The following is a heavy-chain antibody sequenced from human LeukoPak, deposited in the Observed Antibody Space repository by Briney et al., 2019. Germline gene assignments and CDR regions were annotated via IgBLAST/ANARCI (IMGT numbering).Heavy chain of an antibody. D-gene: IGHD5-12*01. Sequence: ASVTVSLTSYEYTFTVYYIHWVRQVPGQGLGWVGWISGYNGNANYAQKSQGRVTMTTDTSTNAAHMELRRLRADDTAVYYCARDCGYQCLFDYWGQGTLVTVSS. CDR2: ISGYNGNA. CDR1: EYTFTVYY. J-gene: IGHJ4*02. CDR3: ARDCGYQCLFDY. V-gene: IGHV1-18*04.